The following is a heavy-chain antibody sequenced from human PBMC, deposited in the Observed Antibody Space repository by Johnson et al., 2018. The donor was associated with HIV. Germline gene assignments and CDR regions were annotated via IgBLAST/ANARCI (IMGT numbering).Heavy chain of an antibody. V-gene: IGHV3-23*04. J-gene: IGHJ3*01. CDR1: GFTFSSYA. CDR3: AKDIVVMAEYLDDAFDV. CDR2: ISGSGGST. D-gene: IGHD2-8*01. Sequence: VQLVESGGGLVQPGGSLRLSCAASGFTFSSYAMSWVRQAPGKGLEWVSAISGSGGSTYYADSVKGRFTISRDNSKNTLFLQMNSLRTEDTAVYYCAKDIVVMAEYLDDAFDVWGQGTRVTVSS.